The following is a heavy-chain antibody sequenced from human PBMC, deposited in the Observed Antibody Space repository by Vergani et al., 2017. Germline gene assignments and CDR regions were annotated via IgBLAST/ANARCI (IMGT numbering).Heavy chain of an antibody. CDR3: ARDPKSYCSGGSCFSVWGAFDI. D-gene: IGHD2-15*01. Sequence: QVQLQESGPGLVKPPGTLSLTCAVSGDSFISNKCLTWVRQSPGKTLEWIGEISHSGSTKYNPSLKGRVTLSLDTSKNQFSMRLSSVTAADTAVYYCARDPKSYCSGGSCFSVWGAFDIWGRGTTVTVSS. CDR2: ISHSGST. CDR1: GDSFISNKC. V-gene: IGHV4-4*03. J-gene: IGHJ3*02.